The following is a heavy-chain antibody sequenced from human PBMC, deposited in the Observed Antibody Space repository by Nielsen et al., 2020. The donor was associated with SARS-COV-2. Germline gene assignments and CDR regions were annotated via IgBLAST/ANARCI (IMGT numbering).Heavy chain of an antibody. CDR3: VRSALYSSSSRWFDP. CDR2: ISGSGGST. V-gene: IGHV3-23*01. Sequence: GESLKISCAASGFTFSSYAMHWVRQAPGKGLEWVSAISGSGGSTYYADSVKGRFTISRDNSKNTLHLQMNSLRAEDTAIYYCVRSALYSSSSRWFDPWGQGTLVTVSS. J-gene: IGHJ5*02. D-gene: IGHD6-6*01. CDR1: GFTFSSYA.